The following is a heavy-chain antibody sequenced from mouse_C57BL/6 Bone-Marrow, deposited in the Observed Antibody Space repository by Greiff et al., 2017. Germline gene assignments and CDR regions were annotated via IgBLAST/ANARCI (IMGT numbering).Heavy chain of an antibody. V-gene: IGHV1-61*01. J-gene: IGHJ4*01. Sequence: QVQLQQPGAELVRPGSSVKLSCKASGYTFTSYWMDWVKQRPGQGLEWIGNIDPSDSETHYNQKFKDKATLTVDKSSSTAYMQLSSLTSEDSAVYYCAISDFYAMDYWGQGTSVTVSS. CDR1: GYTFTSYW. CDR2: IDPSDSET. CDR3: AISDFYAMDY.